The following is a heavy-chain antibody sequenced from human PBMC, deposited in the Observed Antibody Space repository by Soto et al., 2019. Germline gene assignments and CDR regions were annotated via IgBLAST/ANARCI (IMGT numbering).Heavy chain of an antibody. Sequence: PGGSLRLSCAASGFTFSSYAMHWVRQAPGKGLEWVANIKQDGSEKYYVDSVKGRFTISRDNAKNSLYLQMNSLRAEDTAVYYCARDGDNYYDSSGDSFDYWGQGTLVTVSS. J-gene: IGHJ4*02. CDR2: IKQDGSEK. D-gene: IGHD3-22*01. V-gene: IGHV3-7*01. CDR1: GFTFSSYA. CDR3: ARDGDNYYDSSGDSFDY.